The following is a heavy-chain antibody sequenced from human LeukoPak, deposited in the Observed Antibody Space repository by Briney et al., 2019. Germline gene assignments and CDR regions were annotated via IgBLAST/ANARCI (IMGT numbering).Heavy chain of an antibody. J-gene: IGHJ4*02. D-gene: IGHD1-26*01. Sequence: PGGSLRLSCAASGFTFSSYWMHWVRQAPGKGLVWVSRINSDGSSTSYADSVKGRFTISRDNAKNTLYLQMNSLRAEDTAVYYCAREPIVGANFDYWGQGTLVTVSS. CDR2: INSDGSST. V-gene: IGHV3-74*01. CDR3: AREPIVGANFDY. CDR1: GFTFSSYW.